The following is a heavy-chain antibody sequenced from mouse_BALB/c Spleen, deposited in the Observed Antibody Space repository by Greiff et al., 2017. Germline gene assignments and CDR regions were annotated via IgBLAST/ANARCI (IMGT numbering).Heavy chain of an antibody. J-gene: IGHJ4*01. CDR2: IDPANGNT. CDR1: GFNIKDTY. CDR3: ARPYGNYVPYAMDY. V-gene: IGHV14-3*02. Sequence: VQLQQSGAELVKPGASVKLSCTASGFNIKDTYMHWVKQRPEQGLEWIGRIDPANGNTKYDPKFQGKATITADTSSNTAYLQLSSLTSEDTAVYYCARPYGNYVPYAMDYWGQGTSVTVSS. D-gene: IGHD2-1*01.